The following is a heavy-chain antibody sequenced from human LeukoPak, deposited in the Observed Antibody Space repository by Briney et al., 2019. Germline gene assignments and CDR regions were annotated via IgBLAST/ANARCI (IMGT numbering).Heavy chain of an antibody. CDR2: INPNSGGT. J-gene: IGHJ4*02. D-gene: IGHD2-15*01. CDR1: GYTFTGYY. V-gene: IGHV1-2*02. CDR3: ANIRGYCSGGSCSDY. Sequence: ASVKVSCKASGYTFTGYYMHWVRQAPGQWLEWMGWINPNSGGTNYAQKFQGRVTMTRDTSISTAYMELSRLRSDDTAVYYCANIRGYCSGGSCSDYWGQGTLVTVSS.